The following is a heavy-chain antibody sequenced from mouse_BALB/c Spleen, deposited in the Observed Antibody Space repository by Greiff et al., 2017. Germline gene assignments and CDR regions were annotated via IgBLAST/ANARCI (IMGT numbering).Heavy chain of an antibody. D-gene: IGHD2-3*01. Sequence: VQGVESGPGLVAPSQSLSITCTVSGFSLTSYGVHWVRQPPGKGLEWLGVIWAGGSTNYNSALMSRLSISKDNSKSQVFLKMNSLQTDDTAMYYCARDDGYGHYYAMDYWGQGTSVTVSS. J-gene: IGHJ4*01. CDR2: IWAGGST. V-gene: IGHV2-9*02. CDR3: ARDDGYGHYYAMDY. CDR1: GFSLTSYG.